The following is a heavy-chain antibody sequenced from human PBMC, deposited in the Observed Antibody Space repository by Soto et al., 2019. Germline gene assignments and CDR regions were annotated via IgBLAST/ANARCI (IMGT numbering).Heavy chain of an antibody. CDR3: ARVAVAARPGRYYYYYYYMDV. CDR1: GFTFSSYG. J-gene: IGHJ6*03. Sequence: SGGGVVQPGRSLRLSCAASGFTFSSYGMHWVRQAPGKGLEWVAVIWYDGSNKYYADSVKGRFTISRDNSKNTLYLQMNSLRAEDTAVYYCARVAVAARPGRYYYYYYYMDVWGKGTTVTVSS. D-gene: IGHD6-6*01. V-gene: IGHV3-33*01. CDR2: IWYDGSNK.